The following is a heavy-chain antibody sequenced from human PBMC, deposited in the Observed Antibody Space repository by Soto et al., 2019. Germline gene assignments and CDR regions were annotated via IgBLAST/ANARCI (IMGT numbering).Heavy chain of an antibody. CDR3: AKDQARKIVVVVAATPDY. Sequence: QVQLVESGGGVVQPGRSLRLSCAASGFTFSSYGMHWVRQAPGKGLEWVAVISYDGSNKYYADSVKGRFTISRDNSKNTLYLQMNSLRAEDTAVYYCAKDQARKIVVVVAATPDYWGQGTLATVSS. J-gene: IGHJ4*02. CDR1: GFTFSSYG. D-gene: IGHD2-15*01. V-gene: IGHV3-30*18. CDR2: ISYDGSNK.